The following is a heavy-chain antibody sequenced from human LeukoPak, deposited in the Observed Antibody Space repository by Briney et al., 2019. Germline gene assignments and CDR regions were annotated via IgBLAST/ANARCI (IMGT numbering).Heavy chain of an antibody. Sequence: PGGSLRLSCAASGFTFSSYSMNWVRQAPGKGLEWVSSMSSSSSYIYYADSVKGRFTISRDNAKNSLYLQMNSLRAEDTAVYYCARVPSVFGVVLYYFDYWGQGTLVTVSS. D-gene: IGHD3-3*01. V-gene: IGHV3-21*01. J-gene: IGHJ4*02. CDR3: ARVPSVFGVVLYYFDY. CDR1: GFTFSSYS. CDR2: MSSSSSYI.